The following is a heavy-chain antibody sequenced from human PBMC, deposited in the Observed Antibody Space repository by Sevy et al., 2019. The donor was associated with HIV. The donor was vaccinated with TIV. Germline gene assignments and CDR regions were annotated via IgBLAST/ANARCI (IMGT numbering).Heavy chain of an antibody. J-gene: IGHJ5*02. V-gene: IGHV4-39*01. Sequence: SETLSLTCSVSGGSISSSSYYRGWIRQAPGKGLEWIGSIYYSGSTYYNPSLKSRVTISVDTSKNQFSLKLSSVTAADTAVYYCARHAHITMIVTWGQGTLVTVSS. CDR1: GGSISSSSYY. D-gene: IGHD3-22*01. CDR2: IYYSGST. CDR3: ARHAHITMIVT.